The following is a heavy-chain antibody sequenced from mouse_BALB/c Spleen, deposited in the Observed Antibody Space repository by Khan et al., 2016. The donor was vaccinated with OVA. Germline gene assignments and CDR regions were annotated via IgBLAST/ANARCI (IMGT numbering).Heavy chain of an antibody. V-gene: IGHV1-4*01. CDR1: GYTFTTYT. CDR2: INPSNDYT. J-gene: IGHJ3*01. D-gene: IGHD3-2*01. Sequence: QVQLQQSGAELARPGASVKMSCKTSGYTFTTYTLHWVKQRPGRSLEWIGYINPSNDYTSYNQKFKDKSTLTADKSSSTAYMQLSSLTSEDSAVYYCARSGQLGLRGGFTYWGQGTLVTVSA. CDR3: ARSGQLGLRGGFTY.